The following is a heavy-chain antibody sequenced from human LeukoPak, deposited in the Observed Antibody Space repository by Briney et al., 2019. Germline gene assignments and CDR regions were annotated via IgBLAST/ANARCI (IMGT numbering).Heavy chain of an antibody. CDR2: IKSKTDGGTT. J-gene: IGHJ4*02. V-gene: IGHV3-15*01. CDR3: TTVRQQLVQGNDY. D-gene: IGHD6-13*01. CDR1: GFTFSTYF. Sequence: GGSLRLSCAASGFTFSTYFMHWVRQAPGKGLEWVGRIKSKTDGGTTDYAAPVKGRFTISRDDSKNTLYLQMNSLKTEDTAVYYCTTVRQQLVQGNDYWGQGTLVTVSS.